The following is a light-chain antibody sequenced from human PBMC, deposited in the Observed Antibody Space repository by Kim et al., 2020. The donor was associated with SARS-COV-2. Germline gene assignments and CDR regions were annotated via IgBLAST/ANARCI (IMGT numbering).Light chain of an antibody. V-gene: IGLV1-47*01. CDR1: SSNIGSNY. J-gene: IGLJ1*01. CDR2: RHN. Sequence: GQMVNISCSGSSSNIGSNYVYWYQQLPGTVPKLLIYRHNSRPSGVPDRFSGSTSGNSASLAISGLRSEDEADYYCAAWDDNLSGYVFGIGTKVTVL. CDR3: AAWDDNLSGYV.